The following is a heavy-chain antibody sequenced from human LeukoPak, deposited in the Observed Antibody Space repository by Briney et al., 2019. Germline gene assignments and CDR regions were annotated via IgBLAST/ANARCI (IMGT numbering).Heavy chain of an antibody. CDR1: GFTFSSYA. V-gene: IGHV3-23*01. Sequence: GSLRLSCAASGFTFSSYAMSWVRQAPGKGLEWVSAISGSGGSTYYADSVKGRFTISRDNSKNTLYLKMNSLRAEDTAVYYCAKSYRSSWLSSFDYWGQGTLVTVSS. J-gene: IGHJ4*02. CDR2: ISGSGGST. CDR3: AKSYRSSWLSSFDY. D-gene: IGHD6-13*01.